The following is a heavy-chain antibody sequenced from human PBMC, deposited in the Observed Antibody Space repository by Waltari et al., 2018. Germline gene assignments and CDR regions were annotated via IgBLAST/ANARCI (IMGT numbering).Heavy chain of an antibody. D-gene: IGHD6-19*01. V-gene: IGHV4-39*01. CDR3: ARHRGPTVAGIY. Sequence: QLQLQESGPGLVKPSETLSLTCTVSGGSISSSSYYWGWIRQPPGKGLEWIGSLYYSGSTYYNPSLKSRGTISVDTSKNQFSLKLSSVTAADTAVYYCARHRGPTVAGIYWGQGTLVTVSS. CDR1: GGSISSSSYY. CDR2: LYYSGST. J-gene: IGHJ4*02.